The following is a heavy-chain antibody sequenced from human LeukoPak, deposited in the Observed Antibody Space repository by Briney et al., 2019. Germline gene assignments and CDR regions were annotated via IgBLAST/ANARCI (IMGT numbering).Heavy chain of an antibody. CDR1: GYTFTSYA. V-gene: IGHV1-3*01. CDR2: INAGNGNT. Sequence: ASVKVSCKASGYTFTSYAMHWVRQAPGQRLEWMGWINAGNGNTKYSQKFQGRVIITRDTSASTAYMELSSLRSEDTAVYYCAREGGLYSGYAHYWGQGTLVTVSS. CDR3: AREGGLYSGYAHY. J-gene: IGHJ4*02. D-gene: IGHD5-12*01.